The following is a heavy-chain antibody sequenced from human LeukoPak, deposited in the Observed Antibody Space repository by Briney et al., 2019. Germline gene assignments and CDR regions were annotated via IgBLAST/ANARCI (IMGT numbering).Heavy chain of an antibody. J-gene: IGHJ4*02. CDR1: GFTFSRYS. D-gene: IGHD2-15*01. Sequence: GGSLRLSCAASGFTFSRYSMNWVRQAPGKGLEWVSSISSSSSYIYYADSVEGRFTISRDNAKNSLYLQMNSLRAEDTALYYCARDARASGPIQYYFDYWGQGTLVTVS. CDR2: ISSSSSYI. V-gene: IGHV3-21*01. CDR3: ARDARASGPIQYYFDY.